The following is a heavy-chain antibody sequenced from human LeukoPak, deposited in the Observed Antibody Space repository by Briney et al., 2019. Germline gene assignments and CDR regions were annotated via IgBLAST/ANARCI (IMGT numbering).Heavy chain of an antibody. V-gene: IGHV3-30*18. D-gene: IGHD6-13*01. CDR2: TSYDGSNK. Sequence: GGSLRLSCAASGFTFSSYGMHWVRQAPGKGLEWVAVTSYDGSNKYYADSVKGRFTISRDNSKNTLYLQMNSLRAEDTAVYYCAKDGRKLLAAAGHFDYWGQGTLVTVSS. CDR3: AKDGRKLLAAAGHFDY. CDR1: GFTFSSYG. J-gene: IGHJ4*02.